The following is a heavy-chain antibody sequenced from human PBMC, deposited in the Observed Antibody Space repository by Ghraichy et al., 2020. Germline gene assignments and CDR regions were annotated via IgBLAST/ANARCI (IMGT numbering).Heavy chain of an antibody. CDR1: GGSISSYY. Sequence: SETLSLTCTVSGGSISSYYWSWIRQPPGKGLEWIGYIYYSGSTNYNPSLKSRVTISVDTSKNQFSLKLSSVTAADTAVYYCARRYYYDSSDPTEDAFDIWGQGTMVTVSS. CDR2: IYYSGST. J-gene: IGHJ3*02. CDR3: ARRYYYDSSDPTEDAFDI. V-gene: IGHV4-59*08. D-gene: IGHD3-22*01.